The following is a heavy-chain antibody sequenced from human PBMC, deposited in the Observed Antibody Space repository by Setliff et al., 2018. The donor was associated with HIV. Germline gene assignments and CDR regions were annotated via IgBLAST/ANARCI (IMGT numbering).Heavy chain of an antibody. CDR3: ARAMKYSYGYVHDAFDI. CDR2: ILPGGTT. CDR1: GDSINSRSYY. J-gene: IGHJ3*02. Sequence: SETLSLTCSVFGDSINSRSYYWGWIRQSPGQELEWIGNILPGGTTFYNPSLKSRVTISVDTSKNQFSLKLSSVTAADTAVYYCARAMKYSYGYVHDAFDIWGQGTMVTVSS. V-gene: IGHV4-39*01. D-gene: IGHD5-18*01.